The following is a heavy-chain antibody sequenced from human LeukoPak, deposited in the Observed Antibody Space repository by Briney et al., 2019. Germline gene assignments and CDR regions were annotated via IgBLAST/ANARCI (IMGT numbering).Heavy chain of an antibody. V-gene: IGHV1-2*02. CDR3: ARGGRYCSSTSCYTEGFDY. CDR2: INPNSGGT. CDR1: GYTFTVYY. D-gene: IGHD2-2*02. J-gene: IGHJ4*02. Sequence: ASVKVSCKASGYTFTVYYMHWVRQAPGQGLEGMGWINPNSGGTNYAQKFQGRVTMTRDTSISTAYMELSRLRSDDTAVYYCARGGRYCSSTSCYTEGFDYWGQGTLVTVSS.